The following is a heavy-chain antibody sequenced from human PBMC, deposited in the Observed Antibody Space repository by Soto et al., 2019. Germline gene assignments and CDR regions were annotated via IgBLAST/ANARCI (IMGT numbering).Heavy chain of an antibody. CDR3: TRLGFGESPRYYYYYGMDV. Sequence: EVQLVESGGGLVQPGGSLKLSCAASGFTFSGSAMHWVRQASGKGLEWVGRIRSKANSYATAYAASVKGRFTISRDDSKNTAYLQMNSLKTEDTAVYYCTRLGFGESPRYYYYYGMDVWGQGTTVTVSS. V-gene: IGHV3-73*02. J-gene: IGHJ6*02. D-gene: IGHD3-10*01. CDR2: IRSKANSYAT. CDR1: GFTFSGSA.